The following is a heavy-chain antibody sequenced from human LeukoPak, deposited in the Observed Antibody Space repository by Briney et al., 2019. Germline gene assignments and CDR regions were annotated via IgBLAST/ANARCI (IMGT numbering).Heavy chain of an antibody. V-gene: IGHV3-48*04. Sequence: GGSLRLSCAASGFTLSSYSLNWVRQAPGKGLEWVSYISSSSPIYYADSVQGRFTISRDNAKNSLYLQMNSLRAEDTAVYFCAKDQCSGGNCYSFRAFDIWGQGTMVTVSS. CDR2: ISSSSPI. CDR3: AKDQCSGGNCYSFRAFDI. CDR1: GFTLSSYS. J-gene: IGHJ3*02. D-gene: IGHD2-15*01.